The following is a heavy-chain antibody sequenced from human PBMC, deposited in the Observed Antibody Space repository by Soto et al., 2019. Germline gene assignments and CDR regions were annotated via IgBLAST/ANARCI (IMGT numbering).Heavy chain of an antibody. V-gene: IGHV1-2*04. D-gene: IGHD3-10*01. CDR2: INPNSGGT. Sequence: ASVKVSCKASGYTFTGYYMHWVRQAPGQGLEWMGWINPNSGGTNYAQKFQGWVTMTRDTSISTAYMELSRLRSDDTAVYYCARDYLYGSGSGTLYYFDYWGQGTLVTVSS. CDR1: GYTFTGYY. CDR3: ARDYLYGSGSGTLYYFDY. J-gene: IGHJ4*02.